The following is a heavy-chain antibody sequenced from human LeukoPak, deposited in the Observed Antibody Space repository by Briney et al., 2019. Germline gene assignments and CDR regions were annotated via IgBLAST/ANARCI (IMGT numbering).Heavy chain of an antibody. CDR3: ARAAHFYGSGSYYGGNFDP. V-gene: IGHV4-31*03. CDR2: IYYSGST. Sequence: SETLSLTCTVSGGSISSGGYYWSWIRQHPGKGLEWIGYIYYSGSTNYNPSLKSRVTISVDTSKNQFSLKPSSVTAADTAVYYCARAAHFYGSGSYYGGNFDPWGQGTLVTVSS. D-gene: IGHD3-10*01. CDR1: GGSISSGGYY. J-gene: IGHJ5*02.